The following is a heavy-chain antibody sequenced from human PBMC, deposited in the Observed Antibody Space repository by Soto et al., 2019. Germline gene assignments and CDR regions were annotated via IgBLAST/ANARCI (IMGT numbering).Heavy chain of an antibody. CDR2: IIPIFRSA. CDR1: GGSFSTYG. CDR3: ARDGISNSFDY. V-gene: IGHV1-69*06. D-gene: IGHD3-3*02. J-gene: IGHJ4*02. Sequence: QVQLVQSGAEVKKPGSSVKVSCKASGGSFSTYGISWVRQAPGQGLEWMGRIIPIFRSAHYTQKLQGRVTTTEDRSTSIVDMELSSLRSEDTAVYYCARDGISNSFDYWGQGTLVTVSS.